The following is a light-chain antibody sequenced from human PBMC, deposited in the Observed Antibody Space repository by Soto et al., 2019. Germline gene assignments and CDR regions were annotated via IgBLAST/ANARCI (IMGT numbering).Light chain of an antibody. J-gene: IGLJ1*01. CDR2: DVS. CDR1: SSDVGGYNY. Sequence: SVLTQPASVSGSPGQSLTISCPGTSSDVGGYNYVSWYQHYPGKAPKLMIYDVSNRPSGVSNRFSGSKSGNTASLTISGLQAADEAAYYCSSYTSSATYVFGTGTKVTV. V-gene: IGLV2-14*03. CDR3: SSYTSSATYV.